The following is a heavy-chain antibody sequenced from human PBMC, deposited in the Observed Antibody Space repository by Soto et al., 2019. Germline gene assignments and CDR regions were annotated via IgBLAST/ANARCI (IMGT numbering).Heavy chain of an antibody. CDR2: IYWDDDK. Sequence: QITLKESGPTLVKPTQTLTLTCTFSGFSLSTSGVGVGWIRQPPGKALEWLALIYWDDDKRYSPSLKSRLTITKDTSKNQVVLTMTNMDPVDTATYYCAHDDRGYYYDGMDVWGQGTTVTVSS. V-gene: IGHV2-5*02. CDR1: GFSLSTSGVG. J-gene: IGHJ6*02. D-gene: IGHD1-1*01. CDR3: AHDDRGYYYDGMDV.